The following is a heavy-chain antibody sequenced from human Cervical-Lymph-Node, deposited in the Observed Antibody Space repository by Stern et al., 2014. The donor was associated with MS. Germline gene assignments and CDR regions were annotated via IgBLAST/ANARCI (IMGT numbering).Heavy chain of an antibody. V-gene: IGHV1-46*01. CDR1: GYTFTRYY. CDR2: LNPSDGSA. Sequence: VQLVESGAEVKKPGASVKIFCKASGYTFTRYYMHWVRQAPGQGLEWMGILNPSDGSASYAQKFQGRVTMTSDTSTSTLYMELSSLRSNDTAVYYCAGGHTFDYWGQGTLVTVSS. J-gene: IGHJ4*02. CDR3: AGGHTFDY.